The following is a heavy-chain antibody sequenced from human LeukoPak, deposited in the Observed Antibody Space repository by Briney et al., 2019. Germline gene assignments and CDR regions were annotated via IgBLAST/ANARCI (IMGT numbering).Heavy chain of an antibody. CDR1: ASTSSRYR. CDR3: ANHLACRSHNCPSFDE. V-gene: IGHV3-21*01. D-gene: IGHD2-2*01. J-gene: IGHJ4*02. Sequence: GGSLTLSCAPSASTSSRYRTNCVRQPPGKGLEWVSSISDVGKYIYYADSGKGRFSISRDNAKSSLYLQMDSLRAEDTAVYYCANHLACRSHNCPSFDEWGQGTLVTVSS. CDR2: ISDVGKYI.